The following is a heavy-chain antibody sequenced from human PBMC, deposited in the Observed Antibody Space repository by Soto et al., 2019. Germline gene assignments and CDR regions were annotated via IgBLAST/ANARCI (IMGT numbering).Heavy chain of an antibody. D-gene: IGHD6-6*01. J-gene: IGHJ6*03. CDR1: GYTFTNYG. CDR3: ARVQQLVGYFFYYMDV. V-gene: IGHV1-18*01. CDR2: ISAYNGNT. Sequence: QVQLLQSGAEVKKPGASVKVSCKASGYTFTNYGITWVRQAPGQGLEWMGWISAYNGNTHYTQRLQGRVTMTTDTSTSTAYMEVRGLRSDDTAVYYCARVQQLVGYFFYYMDVWGKGTTVTVSS.